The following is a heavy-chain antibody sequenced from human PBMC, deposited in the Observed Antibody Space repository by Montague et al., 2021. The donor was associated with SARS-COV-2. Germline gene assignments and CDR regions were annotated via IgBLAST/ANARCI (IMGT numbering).Heavy chain of an antibody. CDR3: ARTRGYDPLFDF. D-gene: IGHD5-12*01. J-gene: IGHJ4*02. CDR2: LFEKNT. V-gene: IGHV4-61*10. CDR1: GVVDLRRRS. Sequence: SETLSLTCNASGVVDLRRRSEGHTSELQSRSELVCRLLFEKNTNYNPSLKSRVTISVDTSKKQFSLQLSSVTAADTAVYHCARTRGYDPLFDFWGQGTLVAVSS.